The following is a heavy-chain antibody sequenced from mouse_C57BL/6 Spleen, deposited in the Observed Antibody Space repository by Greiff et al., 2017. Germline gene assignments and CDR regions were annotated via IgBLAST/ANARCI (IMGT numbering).Heavy chain of an antibody. CDR2: IYPGSGST. Sequence: QVQLQQPGAELVKPGASVKMSCKASGYTFTSYWITWVKQRPGQGLEWIGDIYPGSGSTNYNEKFKSKATLTVDTSSSTAYMQLSSLTADDSAVYYCARERGDGSSYDYAMDDWGQGTSVTVSS. V-gene: IGHV1-55*01. J-gene: IGHJ4*01. CDR1: GYTFTSYW. D-gene: IGHD1-1*01. CDR3: ARERGDGSSYDYAMDD.